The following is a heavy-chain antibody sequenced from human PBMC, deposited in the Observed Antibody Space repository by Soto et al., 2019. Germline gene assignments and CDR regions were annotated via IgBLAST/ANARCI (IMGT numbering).Heavy chain of an antibody. CDR1: GFTFSSYA. V-gene: IGHV3-23*01. CDR2: ISGSGGST. D-gene: IGHD3-22*01. CDR3: AKTLYYYDTSGYQ. Sequence: GGSLRLSCAATGFTFSSYAMNWVRQAPGKGLEWVSAISGSGGSTYYADSVKGRFSISRDNSKNTLYLQMGSLRAEDTAVYYCAKTLYYYDTSGYQWGQGTLVTVSS. J-gene: IGHJ4*02.